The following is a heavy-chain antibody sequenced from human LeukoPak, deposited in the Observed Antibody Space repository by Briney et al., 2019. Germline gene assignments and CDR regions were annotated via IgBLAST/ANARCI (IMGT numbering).Heavy chain of an antibody. J-gene: IGHJ4*02. CDR3: AKDPPSNGVGATTGDY. CDR1: GFTFSSYW. V-gene: IGHV3-74*01. CDR2: INTDGSST. Sequence: PGGSLRLSCAASGFTFSSYWMHWVRQAPGKGLVWVSRINTDGSSTTYADSVKGRFTISRDNAKNTLYLQMNSLRAEDTAVYYCAKDPPSNGVGATTGDYWGQGTLVTVSS. D-gene: IGHD1-26*01.